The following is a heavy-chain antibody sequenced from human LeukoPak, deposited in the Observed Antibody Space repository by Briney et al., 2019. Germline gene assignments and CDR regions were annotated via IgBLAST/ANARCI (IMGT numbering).Heavy chain of an antibody. Sequence: ASVKVSCKVSGYTLTELSMHWVRQAPGKGLEWMGGFDPEDGETIYAQKFQGRVTMTVDTSTDTAYMELSSLRSEDTAVYYCATHILTGYYPKYYFDYWGQGTLVTVSS. CDR1: GYTLTELS. CDR2: FDPEDGET. J-gene: IGHJ4*02. CDR3: ATHILTGYYPKYYFDY. V-gene: IGHV1-24*01. D-gene: IGHD3-9*01.